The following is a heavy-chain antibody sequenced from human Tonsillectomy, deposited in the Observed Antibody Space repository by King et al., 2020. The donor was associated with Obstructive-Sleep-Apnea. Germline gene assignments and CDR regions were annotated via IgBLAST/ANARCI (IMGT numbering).Heavy chain of an antibody. CDR2: ISSSSSYT. D-gene: IGHD2-15*01. CDR3: ARGYCSGGSCYSTTFDY. J-gene: IGHJ4*02. CDR1: GFTFSDYY. V-gene: IGHV3-11*06. Sequence: VQLVESGGGLVKPGGSLRLSCAASGFTFSDYYMSWIRQAPGKGLEWVSYISSSSSYTNYADSVKGRFTISRDNAKNSLYLQMNSLRAEDTAVYYCARGYCSGGSCYSTTFDYWGQGTLVTVSS.